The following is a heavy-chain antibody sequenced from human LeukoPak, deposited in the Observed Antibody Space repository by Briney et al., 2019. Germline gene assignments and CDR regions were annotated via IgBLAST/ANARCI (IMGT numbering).Heavy chain of an antibody. CDR1: GGSISSYY. J-gene: IGHJ4*02. Sequence: SETLSLTCTVSGGSISSYYWSWIRQPPGKGLEWIGYIYYSGSTNYNPSLKSRVTISVDTSKNQFSLKLSSVTAADTAVYYCARGDLPGEPTVTTLWGQGTLVTVSS. CDR3: ARGDLPGEPTVTTL. CDR2: IYYSGST. V-gene: IGHV4-59*01. D-gene: IGHD4-17*01.